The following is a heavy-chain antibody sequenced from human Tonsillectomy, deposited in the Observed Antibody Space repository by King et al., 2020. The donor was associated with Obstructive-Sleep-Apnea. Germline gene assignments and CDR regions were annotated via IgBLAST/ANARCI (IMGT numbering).Heavy chain of an antibody. CDR1: GFTFDDYA. J-gene: IGHJ4*02. Sequence: EVQLVESGGGLVQPGGSLRLSCAASGFTFDDYAMHWVRQAPGKGLEWVSGISWNSGSIGYADSVKGRFTISRDNAKNSLYLQMNSLRAEDTALYYCAKDIENYGFDYWGQGTLVTVSS. CDR3: AKDIENYGFDY. V-gene: IGHV3-9*01. D-gene: IGHD1-7*01. CDR2: ISWNSGSI.